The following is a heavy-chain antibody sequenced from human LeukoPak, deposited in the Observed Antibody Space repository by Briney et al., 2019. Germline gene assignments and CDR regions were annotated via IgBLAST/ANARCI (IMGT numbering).Heavy chain of an antibody. Sequence: GGSLSLSCAASGFTFSDHYMDWVRQSPGKGLEWVGRTRNKANSYTTEYAASVKVRFTISRDDSKSSLYLQMNSLKTEDTAVYYCARQSRTCSGDSCYQLDAFDIWGHGTMVTVSS. D-gene: IGHD2-15*01. CDR3: ARQSRTCSGDSCYQLDAFDI. J-gene: IGHJ3*02. CDR1: GFTFSDHY. CDR2: TRNKANSYTT. V-gene: IGHV3-72*01.